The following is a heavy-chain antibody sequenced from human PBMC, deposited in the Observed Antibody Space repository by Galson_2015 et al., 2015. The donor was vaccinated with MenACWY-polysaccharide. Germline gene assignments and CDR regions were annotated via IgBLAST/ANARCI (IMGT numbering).Heavy chain of an antibody. CDR1: GFTFSSYA. V-gene: IGHV3-23*01. Sequence: LRLSCAASGFTFSSYAMSWVRQAPGKGLEWVSAISGSGGSTYYADSVKGRFTISRDNSKNTLYLQMNSLRAEDTAVYYCALLGGITGTGDAFDIWGQGTMVTVSS. J-gene: IGHJ3*02. CDR2: ISGSGGST. CDR3: ALLGGITGTGDAFDI. D-gene: IGHD1-7*01.